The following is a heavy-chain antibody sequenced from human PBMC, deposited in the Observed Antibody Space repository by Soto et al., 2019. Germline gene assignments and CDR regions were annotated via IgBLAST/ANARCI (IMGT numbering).Heavy chain of an antibody. D-gene: IGHD2-2*01. CDR3: AKVSGDQLLSTFDY. CDR1: GFTFSRYV. Sequence: GGSLRLSCAGSGFTFSRYVMSWVRQAPGKGLEWVSAISGSGGSTYFADSVKGRFTISRDNSKNTLYLQMNRLRAEDTAVYYCAKVSGDQLLSTFDYWGQGTLVTVSS. CDR2: ISGSGGST. V-gene: IGHV3-23*01. J-gene: IGHJ4*02.